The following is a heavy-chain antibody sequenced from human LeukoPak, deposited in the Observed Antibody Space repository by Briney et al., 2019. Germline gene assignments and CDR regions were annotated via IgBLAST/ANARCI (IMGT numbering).Heavy chain of an antibody. CDR1: VCTFISYA. V-gene: IGHV1-69*01. CDR2: IIPIFGTA. CDR3: ARGPIDGDYLT. Sequence: SVKVSCKASVCTFISYAISWVRQARGQGLEWMGGIIPIFGTANYAQKFQGRVTITADESTSTAYMELSSLRSEDTAVYYCARGPIDGDYLTWGQGTLVTVSS. J-gene: IGHJ4*02. D-gene: IGHD4-17*01.